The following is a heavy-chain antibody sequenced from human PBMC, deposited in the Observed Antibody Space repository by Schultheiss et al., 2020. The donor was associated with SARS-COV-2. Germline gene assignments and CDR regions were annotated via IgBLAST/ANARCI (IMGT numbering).Heavy chain of an antibody. Sequence: ASVKVSCKASGGTFSSYTISWVRQAPGQGLEWMGWISAYNGNTNYAQKLQGRVTMTTDTSTSTAYMELRSLRSDDTAVYYCARDPGDAVAGNFDYWGQGTLVTVSS. CDR1: GGTFSSYT. CDR3: ARDPGDAVAGNFDY. CDR2: ISAYNGNT. D-gene: IGHD6-19*01. V-gene: IGHV1-18*01. J-gene: IGHJ4*02.